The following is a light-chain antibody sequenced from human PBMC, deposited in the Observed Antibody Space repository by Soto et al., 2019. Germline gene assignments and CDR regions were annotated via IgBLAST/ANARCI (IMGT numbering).Light chain of an antibody. CDR1: QDISNH. V-gene: IGKV1-17*03. Sequence: DIQMTKSPSAMSASVGDRVTITCRASQDISNHVAWFQQKPGKVPKRLSYVASSLQSGVPSRFSGSGSGTEFTLTISSLQPEYFATYYFLQHNSYPRTFGQGTKVEIK. CDR2: VAS. J-gene: IGKJ1*01. CDR3: LQHNSYPRT.